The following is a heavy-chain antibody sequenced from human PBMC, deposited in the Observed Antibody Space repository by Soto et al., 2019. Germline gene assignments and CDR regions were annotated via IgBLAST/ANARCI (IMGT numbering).Heavy chain of an antibody. CDR2: ISGSGGST. Sequence: EVQLLESGGGLEQPGGSLRLSCAASGFTFSSYAMSWVRQAPGKGLEWVSAISGSGGSTYYADSVKGRFTISRDNSKNTLYLQMNSLRAEDTALYYCAKPIGDLWFGELLLSYYFDYWGQGTLVTVSS. CDR3: AKPIGDLWFGELLLSYYFDY. J-gene: IGHJ4*02. V-gene: IGHV3-23*01. D-gene: IGHD3-10*01. CDR1: GFTFSSYA.